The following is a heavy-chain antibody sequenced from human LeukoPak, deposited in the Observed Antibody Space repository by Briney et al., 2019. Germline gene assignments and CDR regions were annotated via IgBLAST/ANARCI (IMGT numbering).Heavy chain of an antibody. J-gene: IGHJ4*02. V-gene: IGHV3-49*04. Sequence: GGSLRLSCATSEFTFSRYWMTWVRQAPGKGLEWVGFIRSKAYGGTTEYAASVKGRFTISRDDSKSIAYLQMNSLNTEDTAVYYCTRTILGYYYDSSGYWFDYWGQGALVTVSS. CDR3: TRTILGYYYDSSGYWFDY. D-gene: IGHD3-22*01. CDR2: IRSKAYGGTT. CDR1: EFTFSRYW.